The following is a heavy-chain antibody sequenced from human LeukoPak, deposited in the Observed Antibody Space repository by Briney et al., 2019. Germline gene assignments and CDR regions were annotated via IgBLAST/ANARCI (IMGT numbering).Heavy chain of an antibody. CDR3: AKDRGGYFDY. J-gene: IGHJ4*02. V-gene: IGHV3-30*02. D-gene: IGHD3-22*01. Sequence: PGGSLRLSCVTSGFTFSDNFMDWVRQAPGKGLEWVAFIRYDGSNKYYADSVKGRFTISRDNSKNTLYLQMNSLRAEDTAVYYCAKDRGGYFDYWGQGTLVTVSS. CDR1: GFTFSDNF. CDR2: IRYDGSNK.